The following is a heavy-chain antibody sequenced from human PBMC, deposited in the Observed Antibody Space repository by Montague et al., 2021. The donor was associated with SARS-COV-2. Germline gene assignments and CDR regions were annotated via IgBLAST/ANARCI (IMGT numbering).Heavy chain of an antibody. D-gene: IGHD3-22*01. CDR2: ICYTGST. J-gene: IGHJ6*02. CDR3: ARDTRIAMLVVVTRYGLDV. CDR1: GGSISSSSYY. V-gene: IGHV4-39*07. Sequence: SETLSLTCIVSGGSISSSSYYWGWIRQPPGKGLEWIGSICYTGSTYYNPSLKSRVTISVDTSKNQFSLKLSSVTAADTAVYYCARDTRIAMLVVVTRYGLDVWGQGTTVTVSS.